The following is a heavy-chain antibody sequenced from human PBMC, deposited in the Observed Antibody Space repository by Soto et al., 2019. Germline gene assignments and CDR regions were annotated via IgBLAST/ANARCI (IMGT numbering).Heavy chain of an antibody. V-gene: IGHV1-18*01. CDR3: ARARDFWSGWRPFDY. J-gene: IGHJ4*02. CDR1: GYTFTSYG. CDR2: ISAYNGNT. Sequence: GASVKVSCKASGYTFTSYGISWVRQAPGQGLEWMGWISAYNGNTNYAQKLQGRVTMTTDTSTSTAYMELRSLRSDDTAVYYCARARDFWSGWRPFDYWGQGTLVTVSS. D-gene: IGHD3-3*01.